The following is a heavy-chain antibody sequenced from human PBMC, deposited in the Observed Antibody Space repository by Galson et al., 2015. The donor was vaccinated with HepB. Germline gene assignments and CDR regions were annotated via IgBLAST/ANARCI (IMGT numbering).Heavy chain of an antibody. J-gene: IGHJ4*02. Sequence: SLRLSCAASGFTFSSYAMSWVRQAPGKGLEWVSAISGSGGSTYYADSVKGRFTISRDNSKNTLYLQMNSLRAEDTAVYYCAKALSDVPSFDYWGQGTLVTVSS. CDR1: GFTFSSYA. V-gene: IGHV3-23*01. CDR2: ISGSGGST. CDR3: AKALSDVPSFDY.